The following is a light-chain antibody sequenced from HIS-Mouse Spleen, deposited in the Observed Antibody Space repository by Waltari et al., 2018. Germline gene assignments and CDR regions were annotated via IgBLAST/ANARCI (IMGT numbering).Light chain of an antibody. CDR2: RNN. CDR3: AAWDDSLSGPV. V-gene: IGLV1-47*01. J-gene: IGLJ3*02. Sequence: ELTQPPSASGTPGQRVTIPCSGSSSHIGSNYVYWYQQLPGTAPKLLIYRNNQRPSGVPDRFSGSKSGTSASLAISGLRSEDEADYYCAAWDDSLSGPVFGGGTKLTVL. CDR1: SSHIGSNY.